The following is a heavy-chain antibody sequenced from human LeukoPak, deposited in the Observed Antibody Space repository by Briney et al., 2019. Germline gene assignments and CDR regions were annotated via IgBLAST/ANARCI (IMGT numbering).Heavy chain of an antibody. D-gene: IGHD3-10*01. CDR3: ARGPITMVRGVLPALYWFDP. J-gene: IGHJ5*02. V-gene: IGHV4-31*03. CDR2: IYYSGST. Sequence: PSETLSLTCTVSGGSISSGGYYWSWIRQHPGKGLEWIGYIYYSGSTYYNPSLKSRVTISVDTSKNQFSLKLSSVTAADTAVYYCARGPITMVRGVLPALYWFDPWGQGTLVTVSS. CDR1: GGSISSGGYY.